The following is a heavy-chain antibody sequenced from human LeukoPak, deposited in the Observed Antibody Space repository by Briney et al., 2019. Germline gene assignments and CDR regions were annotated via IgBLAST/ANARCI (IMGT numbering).Heavy chain of an antibody. J-gene: IGHJ4*02. D-gene: IGHD5-12*01. CDR1: GFPFSTYG. CDR3: ARKLTTIPFDY. CDR2: IRYDGTQT. Sequence: GGSLRLSCGASGFPFSTYGMHWVRQAPGKGLEWVAFIRYDGTQTYYADSVKGRFTISRDNSKNTLYLQMNSLKVEDTAVYYCARKLTTIPFDYWGQGTLVTVSS. V-gene: IGHV3-30*02.